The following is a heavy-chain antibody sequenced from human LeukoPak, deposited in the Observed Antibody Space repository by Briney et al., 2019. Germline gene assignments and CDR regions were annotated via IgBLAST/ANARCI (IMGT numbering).Heavy chain of an antibody. CDR1: GFTFSGHW. D-gene: IGHD2-2*01. V-gene: IGHV3-74*03. J-gene: IGHJ4*02. CDR2: IDNDGTST. Sequence: GGSLRLSCAASGFTFSGHWMHWVRQAPGKGLVWVSRIDNDGTSTMYADFVQGRFTLSRDNTKNTLDLQMNSLRVEDTAVYYCARGTLGPDYWGQGTLVTVSS. CDR3: ARGTLGPDY.